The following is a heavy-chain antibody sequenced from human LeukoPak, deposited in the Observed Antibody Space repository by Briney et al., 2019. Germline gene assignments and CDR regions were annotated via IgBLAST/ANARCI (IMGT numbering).Heavy chain of an antibody. CDR3: ARGAHYYDSSGYFDY. CDR1: GFTFSSYS. J-gene: IGHJ4*02. CDR2: ISSSSSYT. V-gene: IGHV3-21*01. D-gene: IGHD3-22*01. Sequence: PGGSLRLSCAASGFTFSSYSMNWVRQAPGKGLEWVSSISSSSSYTYYADSVKGRFTISRDNAKNSLYLQMNSLRAEDTAVYYCARGAHYYDSSGYFDYWGQGTLVTVSS.